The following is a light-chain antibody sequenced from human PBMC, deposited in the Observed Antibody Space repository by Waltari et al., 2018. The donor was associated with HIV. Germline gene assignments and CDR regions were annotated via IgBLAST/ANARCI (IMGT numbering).Light chain of an antibody. CDR1: QSISKY. V-gene: IGKV1-39*01. CDR2: AAS. CDR3: QQSYSTPRT. J-gene: IGKJ1*01. Sequence: MTQSPSSLSASVGDRVTITCRASQSISKYFNWYQQKPGKAPTLLIYAASSLQGGVPSRFSGSGSGTDFTLTISSLQPEDFATYYCQQSYSTPRTFGQGTKVEIK.